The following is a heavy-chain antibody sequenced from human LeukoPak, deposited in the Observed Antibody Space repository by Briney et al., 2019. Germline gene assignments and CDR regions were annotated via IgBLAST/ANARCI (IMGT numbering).Heavy chain of an antibody. CDR2: ISYDGSNK. CDR1: GFTFSSYG. J-gene: IGHJ4*02. V-gene: IGHV3-30*18. D-gene: IGHD3-10*01. Sequence: GGSLRLSCAASGFTFSSYGMHWVRQAPGKGLEWVAVISYDGSNKYYADSVKGRFTISRDNSKNTLYLQMNGLRAEDTAVYYCANGYYGVYWGQGTLVTVSS. CDR3: ANGYYGVY.